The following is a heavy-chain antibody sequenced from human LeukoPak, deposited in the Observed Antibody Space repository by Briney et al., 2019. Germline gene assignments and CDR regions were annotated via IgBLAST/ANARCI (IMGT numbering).Heavy chain of an antibody. J-gene: IGHJ4*02. CDR2: ISSTGETS. CDR1: VFTFSSFP. D-gene: IGHD3-10*01. CDR3: ARVMSGSGSKYFDY. V-gene: IGHV3-64*01. Sequence: PGGSLRLSCAASVFTFSSFPMHWGRQGPAKGLEYVSAISSTGETSYYANSVKDRFTISRDNSKNTLYLQMGSLITEDMAVYYCARVMSGSGSKYFDYWGQGTLVTVSS.